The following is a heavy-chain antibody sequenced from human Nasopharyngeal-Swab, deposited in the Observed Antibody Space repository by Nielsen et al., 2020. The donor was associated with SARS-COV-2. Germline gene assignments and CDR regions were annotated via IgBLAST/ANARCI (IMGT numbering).Heavy chain of an antibody. CDR3: ARDENYYDSSGYYLVRAAFDI. CDR2: IIPIFGTA. V-gene: IGHV1-69*06. D-gene: IGHD3-22*01. J-gene: IGHJ3*02. Sequence: WVRQAPGQGRVWMGGIIPIFGTANYAQKFQGRVTITADKSTSTAYMELSSLRSEDTAVYYCARDENYYDSSGYYLVRAAFDIWGQGTMVTVSS.